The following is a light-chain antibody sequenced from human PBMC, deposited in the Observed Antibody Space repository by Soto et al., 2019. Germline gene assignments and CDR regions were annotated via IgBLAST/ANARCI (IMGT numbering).Light chain of an antibody. CDR3: QQHGSSPPYT. CDR1: QSVSNNY. J-gene: IGKJ2*01. V-gene: IGKV3-20*01. CDR2: GSS. Sequence: EVVWTQSPGTLSLSPGERATLSCRASQSVSNNYFAWYQQKPGQAPRLLIFGSSDRATGIPDRFSGSGSGTDFTLTICRLEPEDFAVYYCQQHGSSPPYTFGQGTKLEIK.